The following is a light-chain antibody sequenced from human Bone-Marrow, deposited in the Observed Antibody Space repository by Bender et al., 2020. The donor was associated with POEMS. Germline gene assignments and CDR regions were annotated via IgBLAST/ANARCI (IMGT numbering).Light chain of an antibody. Sequence: SYVLTQPPSVSVAPGKTATIPCGGNNIGSRSVHWYQQKPGQAPVLVVFDDRDRPSGLSNRFSASKSGNTASLTISGLQPEDEADYYCCSYSTSSSLKLFGGGTKLTVL. CDR3: CSYSTSSSLKL. V-gene: IGLV3-21*03. CDR2: DDR. J-gene: IGLJ2*01. CDR1: NIGSRS.